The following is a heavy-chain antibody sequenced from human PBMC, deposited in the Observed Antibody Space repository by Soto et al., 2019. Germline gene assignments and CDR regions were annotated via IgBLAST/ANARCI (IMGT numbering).Heavy chain of an antibody. CDR1: GYTFTSNY. Sequence: GASVKLSCKASGYTFTSNYMHWVRQAPRQGLEWMGIINPSGGSTSYAQKFQGRVTMTRDTSTSTVYMELSSLRSEDTAVYYCARDSSSSFRRDYYYYYMDVWGKGTTVTVSS. CDR2: INPSGGST. D-gene: IGHD6-6*01. CDR3: ARDSSSSFRRDYYYYYMDV. J-gene: IGHJ6*03. V-gene: IGHV1-46*03.